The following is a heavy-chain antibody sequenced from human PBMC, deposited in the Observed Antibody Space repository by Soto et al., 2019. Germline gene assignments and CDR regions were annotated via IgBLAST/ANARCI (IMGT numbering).Heavy chain of an antibody. Sequence: ASVKVSCKASGYTFTGYGISWVRRAPGQGLEGMGWISAYNGNTNYAQKLQGRVTMTTATTTSTAYMELRSLRSDDTAVYYCASVPWDDTDYDWFDLWGQGTPVTGSS. CDR2: ISAYNGNT. D-gene: IGHD3-16*01. CDR1: GYTFTGYG. CDR3: ASVPWDDTDYDWFDL. V-gene: IGHV1-18*01. J-gene: IGHJ5*01.